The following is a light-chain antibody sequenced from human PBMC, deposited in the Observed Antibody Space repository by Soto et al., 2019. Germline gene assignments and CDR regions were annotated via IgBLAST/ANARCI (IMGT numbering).Light chain of an antibody. Sequence: EMGLTQSPGTLSLSPGERATLSCRASQSVSSSYLAWYQQKPSQAPRLLIYGASSRATGIPDRFSGSGSGTDFTLTISRLEPEDFAVYYCQQYGSSPSWTFGQGTKV. CDR3: QQYGSSPSWT. CDR1: QSVSSSY. J-gene: IGKJ1*01. V-gene: IGKV3-20*01. CDR2: GAS.